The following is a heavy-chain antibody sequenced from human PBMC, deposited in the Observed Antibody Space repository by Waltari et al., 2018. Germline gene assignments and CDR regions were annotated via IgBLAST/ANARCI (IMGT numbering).Heavy chain of an antibody. D-gene: IGHD3-22*01. V-gene: IGHV4-59*01. CDR1: GGSISSYY. J-gene: IGHJ4*02. CDR2: IYYSGST. CDR3: ARGAWNYYYDSSGYLTFDY. Sequence: QVQLQESGPGLVKPSETLSLTCTVSGGSISSYYWSWIRQPPGTGLEWIGYIYYSGSTNYNPSLKSRVTISVDTSKNQFSLKLSSVTAADTAVYYCARGAWNYYYDSSGYLTFDYWGQGTLVTVSS.